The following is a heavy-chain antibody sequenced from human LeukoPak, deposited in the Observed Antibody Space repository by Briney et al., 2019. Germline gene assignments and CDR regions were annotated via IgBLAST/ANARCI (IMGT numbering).Heavy chain of an antibody. CDR1: GFTYIKAW. Sequence: GGSLRLSCVGSGFTYIKAWMSWVRQAPGKGLEWISYISSSGSTIYYADSVKGRFTISRDNAKSSLYLQMNSLRAEDTAVYYCARGSTSSDSYGYYWGQGALVTVSS. CDR2: ISSSGSTI. J-gene: IGHJ4*02. CDR3: ARGSTSSDSYGYY. V-gene: IGHV3-11*04. D-gene: IGHD5-18*01.